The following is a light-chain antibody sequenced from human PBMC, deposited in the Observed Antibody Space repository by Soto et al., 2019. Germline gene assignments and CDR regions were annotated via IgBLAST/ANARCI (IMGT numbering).Light chain of an antibody. CDR1: QGISSW. V-gene: IGKV1-12*01. Sequence: DFQMTRSASSVSASWAERVTITCRASQGISSWLAWYQQKPGKAPKLLIYAASSLQSGVPSRFSGSGSGTDLSLTFSSLQPADFATYYCRQPNRFPITLGQGTRLEI. J-gene: IGKJ5*01. CDR3: RQPNRFPIT. CDR2: AAS.